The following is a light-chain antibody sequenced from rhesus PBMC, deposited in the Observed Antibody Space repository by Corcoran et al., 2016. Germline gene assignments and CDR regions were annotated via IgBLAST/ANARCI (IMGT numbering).Light chain of an antibody. CDR3: QQYNSFPLT. CDR2: YAT. Sequence: DIQMTQSPSSVSASVGDRVTITCRASQGISSYLAWYQQKPGKAPKLLIYYATTLQSGVPSRFSGSGSWTEFTLTIRSLQPVDFATYYCQQYNSFPLTFGGGTKVEIK. CDR1: QGISSY. V-gene: IGKV1-25*01. J-gene: IGKJ4*01.